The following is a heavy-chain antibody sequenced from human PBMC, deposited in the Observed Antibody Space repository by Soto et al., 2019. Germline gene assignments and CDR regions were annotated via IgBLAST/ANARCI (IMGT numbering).Heavy chain of an antibody. CDR1: GGTFSSYA. CDR3: ARDPPYSSGWYASYATVV. V-gene: IGHV1-69*13. J-gene: IGHJ6*02. D-gene: IGHD6-19*01. CDR2: IIPIFGTA. Sequence: SVKVSCKASGGTFSSYAISWVRQAPGQGLEWMGGIIPIFGTANYAQKFQGRVTITADESTSTAYMELSSLRSEDTAVYYCARDPPYSSGWYASYATVVWGPGTTVTV.